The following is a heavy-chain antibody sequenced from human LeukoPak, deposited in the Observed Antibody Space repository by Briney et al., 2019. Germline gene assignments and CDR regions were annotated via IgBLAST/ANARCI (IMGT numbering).Heavy chain of an antibody. Sequence: SETLSLTCSVSDYSISSGYHWGWIRQPPGKGLEWIGGISNSEITHHNPSLKNRITISMDTSRNQFFLKLSSVTAADTAVYFCARGRGSGSFYNWFDSWGQGILVTVSS. CDR1: DYSISSGYH. D-gene: IGHD3-10*01. CDR3: ARGRGSGSFYNWFDS. J-gene: IGHJ5*01. CDR2: ISNSEIT. V-gene: IGHV4-38-2*02.